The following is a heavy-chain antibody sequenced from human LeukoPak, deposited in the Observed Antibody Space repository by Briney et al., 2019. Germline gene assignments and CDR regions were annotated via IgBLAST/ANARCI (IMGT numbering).Heavy chain of an antibody. J-gene: IGHJ4*02. D-gene: IGHD3-16*01. Sequence: SETLSLTCTVSGGSISNYYWSWIRQPAGKGLEWIGRFYNSGSTNYNPSLKSRVTMSVDTSKNQFSLKLSSVTAADTAVYYCARVGDYALKDWGQGTLVTVSS. CDR2: FYNSGST. CDR3: ARVGDYALKD. V-gene: IGHV4-4*07. CDR1: GGSISNYY.